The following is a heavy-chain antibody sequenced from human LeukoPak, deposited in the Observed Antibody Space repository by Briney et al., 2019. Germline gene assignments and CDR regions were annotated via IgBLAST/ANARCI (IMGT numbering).Heavy chain of an antibody. J-gene: IGHJ6*02. CDR1: GFTFNSYG. CDR3: ARDSDYDILTGYYLYYYYGMDV. CDR2: ISVYTGKT. Sequence: ASVKVSCKASGFTFNSYGIMWVRQAPGQGLEWVGWISVYTGKTHYAQKLQGRVTMTTDISTTTAYMELRSLRSDDTAVYYCARDSDYDILTGYYLYYYYGMDVWGQGTTVTVSS. D-gene: IGHD3-9*01. V-gene: IGHV1-18*01.